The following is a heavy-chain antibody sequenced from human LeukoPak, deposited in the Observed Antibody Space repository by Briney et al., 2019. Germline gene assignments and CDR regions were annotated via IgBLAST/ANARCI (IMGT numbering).Heavy chain of an antibody. J-gene: IGHJ4*02. Sequence: PGESLKISCKASGYTFSDYWIGWVRQLPGKGLEWMGIVWPKDSDTRYSSSFQGQVTISADKSTSTAYLQWSSLKASDTAVYYCARLVGKILRLTPRYFDSWGQGTLVTVSS. CDR1: GYTFSDYW. D-gene: IGHD1-26*01. CDR3: ARLVGKILRLTPRYFDS. CDR2: VWPKDSDT. V-gene: IGHV5-51*01.